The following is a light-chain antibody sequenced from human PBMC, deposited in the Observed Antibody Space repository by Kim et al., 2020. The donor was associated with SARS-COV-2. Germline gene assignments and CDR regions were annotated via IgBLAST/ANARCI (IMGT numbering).Light chain of an antibody. CDR3: QQYSSYST. CDR1: HSISSS. CDR2: AAS. V-gene: IGKV1-5*01. Sequence: SAPVGDRVPITCRSSHSISSSLAWYQQKPGEAPELLIYAASTLERAVPSRFSGTGSGTEFTLTISSLHSEDLATYYCQQYSSYSTFGQGTKVDIK. J-gene: IGKJ1*01.